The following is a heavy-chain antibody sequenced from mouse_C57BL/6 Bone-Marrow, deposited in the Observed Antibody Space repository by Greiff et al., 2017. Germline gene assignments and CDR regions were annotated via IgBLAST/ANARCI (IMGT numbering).Heavy chain of an antibody. CDR2: IDPSASYT. CDR1: GYTFTSYW. CDR3: ARIQGRVEY. D-gene: IGHD1-3*01. V-gene: IGHV1-50*01. J-gene: IGHJ2*01. Sequence: QVQLQQPGAELVKPGASVKLSCKASGYTFTSYWMQWVKQRPGHALEWIGEIDPSASYTNYNQKFKDKATLTVDTSSSTASMQLSSLTSEDSAVYYRARIQGRVEYWGKGTTLTVSS.